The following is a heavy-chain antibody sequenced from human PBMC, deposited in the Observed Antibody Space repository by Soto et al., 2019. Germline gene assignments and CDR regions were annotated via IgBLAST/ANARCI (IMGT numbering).Heavy chain of an antibody. CDR2: IYYSGST. CDR3: AATHYDFWSGYYTSDY. CDR1: GGSVSSGSYY. J-gene: IGHJ4*02. Sequence: QVQLQESGPGLVKPSETLSLTCTVSGGSVSSGSYYWSWIRQPPGKGLEWIGYIYYSGSTNYNPSLKSRVTISVDTYKNQFSLKLSSVTAADTAVYYCAATHYDFWSGYYTSDYWGQGTLVTVSS. V-gene: IGHV4-61*01. D-gene: IGHD3-3*01.